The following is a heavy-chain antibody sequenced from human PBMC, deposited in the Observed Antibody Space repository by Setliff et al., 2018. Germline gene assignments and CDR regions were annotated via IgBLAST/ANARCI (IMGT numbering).Heavy chain of an antibody. CDR2: IYYGGTT. CDR1: GASISSYY. CDR3: ARHFRSSKVQFLEYLTDYYFDS. Sequence: SETLSLTCTVSGASISSYYWSWIRQPPGKGLEWIGYIYYGGTTNYNPSLKSRVTISVDTSNNHFSLKLSSVTAADTAVYYCARHFRSSKVQFLEYLTDYYFDSWGQGTLVTVSS. V-gene: IGHV4-59*08. D-gene: IGHD3-3*01. J-gene: IGHJ4*02.